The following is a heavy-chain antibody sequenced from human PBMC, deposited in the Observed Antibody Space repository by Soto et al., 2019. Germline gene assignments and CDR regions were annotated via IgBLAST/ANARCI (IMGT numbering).Heavy chain of an antibody. D-gene: IGHD2-2*01. CDR2: INPNSGGT. CDR1: GYTFTGYY. Sequence: GASVKVSCKASGYTFTGYYMHWVRQAPGQGLEWMGWINPNSGGTNYAQKFQGWVTMTRDTSISTAYMELSRLRSDDTAVYYCARSSYRDIVVVPAAPGNYMDVWGKGTTVTVSS. CDR3: ARSSYRDIVVVPAAPGNYMDV. V-gene: IGHV1-2*04. J-gene: IGHJ6*03.